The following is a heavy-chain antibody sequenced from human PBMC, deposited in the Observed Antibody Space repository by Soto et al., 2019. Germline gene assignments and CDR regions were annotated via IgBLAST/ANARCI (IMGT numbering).Heavy chain of an antibody. CDR1: GDSVSSNSAA. Sequence: RSLTCAISGDSVSSNSAAWNWIRQSPSRGLEWLGRTYYRSKWYNDYAVSVKSRITINPDTSKNQFSLQLNSVTPEDTAVYYCARDGAIAVAGTNYGMDVWGQGTTVTVSS. CDR3: ARDGAIAVAGTNYGMDV. D-gene: IGHD6-19*01. J-gene: IGHJ6*02. V-gene: IGHV6-1*01. CDR2: TYYRSKWYN.